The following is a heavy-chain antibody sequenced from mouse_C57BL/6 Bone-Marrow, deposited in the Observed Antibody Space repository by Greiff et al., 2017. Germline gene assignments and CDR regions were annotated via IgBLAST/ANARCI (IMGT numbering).Heavy chain of an antibody. J-gene: IGHJ4*01. V-gene: IGHV5-6*01. CDR1: GFTFSSYG. CDR2: ISSGGSYT. CDR3: ARRDYYAMDY. Sequence: EVHLVESGGDLVKPGGSLKLSCAASGFTFSSYGMSWVRPTPDNRLEWVATISSGGSYTYYPDSVKGRFPLSRDNAKNTLYLQMRSLKSEETAMYYCARRDYYAMDYWGQGTSVTVSS.